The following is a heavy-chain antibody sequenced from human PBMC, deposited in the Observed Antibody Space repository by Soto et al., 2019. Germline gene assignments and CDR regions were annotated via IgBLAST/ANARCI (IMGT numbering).Heavy chain of an antibody. J-gene: IGHJ4*02. CDR1: GFTFSSSG. CDR2: ISYDGSNK. V-gene: IGHV3-30*18. D-gene: IGHD3-10*01. Sequence: ESGGGVVQPGKSLRLSCAGSGFTFSSSGMDWVLQAPGKGLERVAVISYDGSNKYYADSVKGRFTISRDNSKNTLYLQMSSLRADDTAVYYCAKDRMGAGVRGYFDYWGQGTLVTVSS. CDR3: AKDRMGAGVRGYFDY.